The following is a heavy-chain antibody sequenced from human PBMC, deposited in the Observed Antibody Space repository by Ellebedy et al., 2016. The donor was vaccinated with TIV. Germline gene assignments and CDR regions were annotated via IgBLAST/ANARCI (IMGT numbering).Heavy chain of an antibody. CDR1: GGSISSSSYY. CDR3: ARGNPRYSSSSRGPYFDY. CDR2: IYYSGST. D-gene: IGHD6-6*01. Sequence: SETLSLTXTVSGGSISSSSYYWGWIRQPPGKGLEWIGSIYYSGSTYYNPSLKSRVTISVDTSKNQFSLKLSSVTAADTAVYYCARGNPRYSSSSRGPYFDYWGQGTLVTVSS. J-gene: IGHJ4*02. V-gene: IGHV4-39*07.